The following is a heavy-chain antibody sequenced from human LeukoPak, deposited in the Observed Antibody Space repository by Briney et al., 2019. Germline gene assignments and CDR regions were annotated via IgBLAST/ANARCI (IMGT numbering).Heavy chain of an antibody. Sequence: PGGSLRLSCAASGFTFSSYGMHWVRQAPGRGLEWVAVIWYDGSNKYYADSVRGRFTISRDNSKNTLYLQMNSLRAEDTAVYYCARGHFYDSSDYYHDAFDIWGQGTMVTVSS. CDR1: GFTFSSYG. CDR3: ARGHFYDSSDYYHDAFDI. V-gene: IGHV3-33*01. CDR2: IWYDGSNK. J-gene: IGHJ3*02. D-gene: IGHD3-22*01.